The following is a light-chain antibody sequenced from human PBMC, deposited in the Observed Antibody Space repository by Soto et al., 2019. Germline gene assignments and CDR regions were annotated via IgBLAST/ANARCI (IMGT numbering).Light chain of an antibody. Sequence: DIRLTQSPSFLSASVGDRVTITCRASQGITSYLAWYQQKPGKAPKLLIYAASTLQSGVPSRFSGSGSGTEFTLTISSLQPEDFATYYCQQLNSNPFTFGPGTKVDIK. CDR2: AAS. J-gene: IGKJ3*01. CDR1: QGITSY. V-gene: IGKV1-9*01. CDR3: QQLNSNPFT.